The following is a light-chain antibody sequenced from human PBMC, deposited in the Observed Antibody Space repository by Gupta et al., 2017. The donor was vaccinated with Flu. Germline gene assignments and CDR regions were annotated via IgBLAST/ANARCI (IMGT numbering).Light chain of an antibody. J-gene: IGKJ1*01. V-gene: IGKV3-15*01. CDR3: QQYNNWHSRT. CDR1: QSVSSN. Sequence: EIVMTQSPATLSVSPGERATLSCRASQSVSSNLAWYQQKPGQAPRLLIYGASTRVTGIPARFSGSGCGTEFTLTISSRQSEDFAVYYCQQYNNWHSRTFGQGTKVEIK. CDR2: GAS.